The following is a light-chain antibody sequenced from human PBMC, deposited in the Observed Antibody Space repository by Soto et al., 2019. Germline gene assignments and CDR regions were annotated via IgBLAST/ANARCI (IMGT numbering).Light chain of an antibody. Sequence: EIVLTQSPGTLSLSPGERATLSCRASQSVSSDYLAWYQQKPGQTPKVLIYRASSRATGIPDRFSGSGSGTDFTLTISRLEPEDFAVYYCQQSYSTPLTFGGGTKVEIK. CDR3: QQSYSTPLT. CDR2: RAS. CDR1: QSVSSDY. V-gene: IGKV3-20*01. J-gene: IGKJ4*01.